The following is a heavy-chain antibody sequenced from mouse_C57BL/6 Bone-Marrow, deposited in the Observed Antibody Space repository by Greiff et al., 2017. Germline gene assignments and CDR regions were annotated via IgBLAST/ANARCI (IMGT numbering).Heavy chain of an antibody. D-gene: IGHD1-1*01. Sequence: EVKVVESGAELVRPGASVKLSCTASGFNIKDDYMHWVKQRPEQGLEWIGWIDPENGDTEYASKFQGKATITADTSSNTAYLQLSSLTSEDTAVYYCTSTTVVATPYYFDYWGQGTTLTVSS. CDR3: TSTTVVATPYYFDY. J-gene: IGHJ2*01. CDR2: IDPENGDT. V-gene: IGHV14-4*01. CDR1: GFNIKDDY.